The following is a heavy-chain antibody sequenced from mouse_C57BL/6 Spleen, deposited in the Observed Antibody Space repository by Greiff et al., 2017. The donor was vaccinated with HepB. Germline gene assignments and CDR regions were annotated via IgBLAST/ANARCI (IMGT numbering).Heavy chain of an antibody. J-gene: IGHJ3*01. CDR2: IYPGDGDT. CDR3: ARKGNYYDYDGGFAY. D-gene: IGHD2-4*01. V-gene: IGHV1-82*01. Sequence: LQESGPELVKPGASVKISCKASGYAFSSSWMNWVKQRPGKGLEWIGRIYPGDGDTNYNGKFKGKATLTADKSSSTAYMQLSSLTSEDSAVYFCARKGNYYDYDGGFAYWGQGTLVTVSA. CDR1: GYAFSSSW.